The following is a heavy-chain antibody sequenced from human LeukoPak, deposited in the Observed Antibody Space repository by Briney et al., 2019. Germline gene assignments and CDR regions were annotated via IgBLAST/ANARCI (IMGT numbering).Heavy chain of an antibody. Sequence: ASVKVSCKASGYTFTSYCISWVRQAPGQGLEWMGWISAYNGNTNYAQKLQGRVTMTTDTSTSPAYMELRSLRSDDTAVYYCARDRQYVDIVGSGIDPWGQGTLVTVSS. D-gene: IGHD5-12*01. CDR2: ISAYNGNT. CDR1: GYTFTSYC. V-gene: IGHV1-18*01. CDR3: ARDRQYVDIVGSGIDP. J-gene: IGHJ5*02.